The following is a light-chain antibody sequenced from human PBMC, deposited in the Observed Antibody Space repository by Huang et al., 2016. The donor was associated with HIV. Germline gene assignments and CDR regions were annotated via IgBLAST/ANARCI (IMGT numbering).Light chain of an antibody. J-gene: IGKJ1*01. CDR3: LQYNNWWA. V-gene: IGKV3-15*01. Sequence: EMVMTQSPATLSVSPGERATLSGRASQSVSTNLAWYQQRPGQAPRLLIYDASTRASNIPARFSGSGSGTEFTLTISGLQSEDFAVYYCLQYNNWWAFGQGTKVDIK. CDR1: QSVSTN. CDR2: DAS.